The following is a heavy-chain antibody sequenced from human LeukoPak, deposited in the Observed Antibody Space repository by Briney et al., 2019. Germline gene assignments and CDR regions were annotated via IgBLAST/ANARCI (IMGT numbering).Heavy chain of an antibody. Sequence: PSETLSLSCTVSGGSISSGGYYWSWIRQHPGKGLEWIGYIYYSGSTNYNPSLKSRVTISVDTSKNQFTLKLSSVTAADTAVYYCARGEMATIDYWGQGTLVTVSS. CDR1: GGSISSGGYY. CDR2: IYYSGST. D-gene: IGHD5-24*01. V-gene: IGHV4-61*08. J-gene: IGHJ4*02. CDR3: ARGEMATIDY.